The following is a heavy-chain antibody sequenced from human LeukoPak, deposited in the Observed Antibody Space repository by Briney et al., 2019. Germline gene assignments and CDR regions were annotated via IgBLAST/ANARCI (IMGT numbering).Heavy chain of an antibody. CDR3: ARDLRYYYGSGSSFDY. D-gene: IGHD3-10*01. CDR2: IYYSGST. V-gene: IGHV4-39*07. Sequence: SETLSLTCTVSGGSISSSSYYWGWIRQPPGTGLEWIGSIYYSGSTYYNPSLRSRVTISVDTSKNQFSLKLSSVTAADTAVYYCARDLRYYYGSGSSFDYWGQGTLVTVSS. CDR1: GGSISSSSYY. J-gene: IGHJ4*02.